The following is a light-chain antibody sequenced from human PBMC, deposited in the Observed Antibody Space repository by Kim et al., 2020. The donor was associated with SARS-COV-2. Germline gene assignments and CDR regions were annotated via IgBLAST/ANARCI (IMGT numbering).Light chain of an antibody. CDR1: KDINNF. Sequence: ASVGDRVTITCQASKDINNFLSWYQQKPRKAPKLLIYVASNLESGVPSRFSGSGSGTDFTFTISSLQPEDIATYYCQQYDNLPITFGQGTRLEIK. V-gene: IGKV1-33*01. CDR2: VAS. CDR3: QQYDNLPIT. J-gene: IGKJ5*01.